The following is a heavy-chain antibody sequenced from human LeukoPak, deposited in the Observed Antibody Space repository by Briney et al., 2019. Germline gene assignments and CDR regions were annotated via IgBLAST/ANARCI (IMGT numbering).Heavy chain of an antibody. J-gene: IGHJ4*02. CDR3: ARLIVGAIDY. D-gene: IGHD1-26*01. V-gene: IGHV3-74*01. CDR2: INTDGSDT. Sequence: GGSLRLSCAASGFTFSSYWMHWVRLAPGRGLVWVSRINTDGSDTSYADSVKGRFTISRDNAKNSLYLQMNSLRAEDTAVYYCARLIVGAIDYWGQGTLVTVSS. CDR1: GFTFSSYW.